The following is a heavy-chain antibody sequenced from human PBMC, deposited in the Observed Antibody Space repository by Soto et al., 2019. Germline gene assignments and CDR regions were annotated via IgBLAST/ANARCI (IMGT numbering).Heavy chain of an antibody. CDR1: GFTFSSYS. D-gene: IGHD2-21*01. J-gene: IGHJ5*02. V-gene: IGHV3-48*02. CDR2: ISSRSSTI. Sequence: EVQLVESGGGLVQPGGSLRLSCAASGFTFSSYSMNWVRQAPGKGLEWVSYISSRSSTIYYADSVKGRFTISRDNAKNSLYWRMNSLRDEDTAVYYWAGDAYWPGWFDPWGQGTLVTVSS. CDR3: AGDAYWPGWFDP.